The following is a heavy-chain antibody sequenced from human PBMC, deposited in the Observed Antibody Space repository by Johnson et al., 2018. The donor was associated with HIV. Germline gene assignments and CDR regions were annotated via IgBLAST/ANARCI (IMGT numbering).Heavy chain of an antibody. CDR3: ARRDNDAFDI. CDR2: IYSGGST. J-gene: IGHJ3*02. Sequence: VQLVESGGGLVQPGGSLRLSCAASGFTFSSYWMSWVRQAPGKGLEWVAVIYSGGSTYYADSVKGRFTISRDNSKNTLYLQMGSLRAEDMALYYCARRDNDAFDIWGQGTMVTVSS. V-gene: IGHV3-66*02. CDR1: GFTFSSYW.